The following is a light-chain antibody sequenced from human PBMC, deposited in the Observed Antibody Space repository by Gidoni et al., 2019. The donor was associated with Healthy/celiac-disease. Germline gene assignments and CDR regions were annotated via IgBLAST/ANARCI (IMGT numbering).Light chain of an antibody. CDR1: QSIARY. CDR3: QQSYSILWT. J-gene: IGKJ1*01. V-gene: IGKV1-39*01. CDR2: AAS. Sequence: DIQMTQSPSSLSASVGDRVTITCRASQSIARYLNCYQQKPGKAPKLLIYAASSLQSGVPSRFSGSGSGTDFILTISSLQPEDFAIYYCQQSYSILWTFGQGTKVEIK.